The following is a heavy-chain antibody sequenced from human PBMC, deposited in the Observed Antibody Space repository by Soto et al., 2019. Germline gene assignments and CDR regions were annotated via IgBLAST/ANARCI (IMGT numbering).Heavy chain of an antibody. D-gene: IGHD2-15*01. J-gene: IGHJ6*03. CDR3: AWSTQNYYYMDV. V-gene: IGHV1-24*01. CDR1: GYTLTELS. Sequence: ASVKVSCKVSGYTLTELSIHWVRQAPGKGLEWMGGFDPEDGETLYAQKFQGRVTMTEDTSTDTAYMDLSSLSSEDTAVYTAAWSTQNYYYMDVWGKGTTVTV. CDR2: FDPEDGET.